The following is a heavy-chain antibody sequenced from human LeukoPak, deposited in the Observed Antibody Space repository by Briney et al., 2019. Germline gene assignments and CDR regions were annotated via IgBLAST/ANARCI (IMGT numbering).Heavy chain of an antibody. D-gene: IGHD3-10*01. Sequence: SETLSLTCTVSGGSISSSSYYWGWIRQPPGTGLEWIRSIYYSGSTYYNPSLKSRVTISVDTSKNQFSLKLSSVTAADTAVYYCARDYYGSGDDAFDIWGQGTMVTVSS. CDR1: GGSISSSSYY. CDR3: ARDYYGSGDDAFDI. J-gene: IGHJ3*02. CDR2: IYYSGST. V-gene: IGHV4-39*07.